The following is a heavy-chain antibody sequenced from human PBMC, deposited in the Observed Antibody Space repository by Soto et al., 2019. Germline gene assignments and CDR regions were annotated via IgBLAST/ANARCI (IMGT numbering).Heavy chain of an antibody. Sequence: GECLKISWKGSWYRFTDYWMGWVRQMPGKGLEWMGIIYPGDSDTRYSPSFQGQVTISADKSINTAYLQWSSLRDEDTAVYYCVRDWNWTFDYWGQGILVTVSS. CDR1: WYRFTDYW. J-gene: IGHJ4*02. V-gene: IGHV5-51*01. CDR3: VRDWNWTFDY. CDR2: IYPGDSDT. D-gene: IGHD1-1*01.